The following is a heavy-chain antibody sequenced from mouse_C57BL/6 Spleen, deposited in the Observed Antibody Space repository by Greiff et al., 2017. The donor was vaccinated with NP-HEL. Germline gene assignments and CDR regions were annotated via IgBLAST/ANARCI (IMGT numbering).Heavy chain of an antibody. CDR2: IYPRSGNT. Sequence: QVHVKQSGAELARPGASVKLSCKASGYTFTSYGISWVKQRTGQGLEWIGEIYPRSGNTYYNEKFKGKATLTADKSSSTAYMELRSLTSEDSAVYFCARTGSTVVSDYWGQGTTLTVSS. CDR3: ARTGSTVVSDY. D-gene: IGHD1-1*01. CDR1: GYTFTSYG. J-gene: IGHJ2*01. V-gene: IGHV1-81*01.